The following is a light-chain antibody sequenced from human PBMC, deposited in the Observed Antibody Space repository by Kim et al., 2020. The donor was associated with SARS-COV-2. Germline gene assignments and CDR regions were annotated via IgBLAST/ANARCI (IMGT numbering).Light chain of an antibody. CDR1: QDVSSY. Sequence: ASTGDRVTITCRASQDVSSYLAWYHQKPGKAPNLLIYAASTLRSGVPSRFSGSRSGTDFTLTISWLQSEDFATYYCQQYSSYPITFGQGTRLEIK. J-gene: IGKJ5*01. CDR2: AAS. V-gene: IGKV1-8*01. CDR3: QQYSSYPIT.